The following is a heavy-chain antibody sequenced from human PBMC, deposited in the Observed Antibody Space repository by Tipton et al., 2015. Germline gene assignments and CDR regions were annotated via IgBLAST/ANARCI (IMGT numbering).Heavy chain of an antibody. CDR3: AGLWSYDFWSATSYSFDY. CDR1: GGSVSSYY. Sequence: TLSLICTVSGGSVSSYYWSWIRQPPGKGLEWIGYIHQSGSTRYNPSLKSRITISLDTSKNQFSLRLSSVTAADTALYHCAGLWSYDFWSATSYSFDYWGQGTLVTVSS. V-gene: IGHV4-59*02. CDR2: IHQSGST. D-gene: IGHD3-3*01. J-gene: IGHJ4*02.